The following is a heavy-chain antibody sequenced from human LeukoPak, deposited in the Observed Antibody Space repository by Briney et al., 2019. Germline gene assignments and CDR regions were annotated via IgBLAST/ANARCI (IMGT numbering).Heavy chain of an antibody. J-gene: IGHJ3*02. CDR3: VKVPRSGCCAFDI. Sequence: GGSLRLSCAASGFTFSSYGMHWVRQAPGKGLEWVAVISYDGSNKYYVDSVKGRFIISRDHSNNTLYLQMNSLRADDTAVYYCVKVPRSGCCAFDIWGQGTMVTVSS. D-gene: IGHD6-19*01. CDR1: GFTFSSYG. V-gene: IGHV3-30*18. CDR2: ISYDGSNK.